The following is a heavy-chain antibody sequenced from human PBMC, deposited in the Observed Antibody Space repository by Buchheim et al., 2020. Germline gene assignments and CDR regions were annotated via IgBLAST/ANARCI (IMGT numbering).Heavy chain of an antibody. CDR3: ARAGYSSSWFYYYYYGMDV. CDR2: MNPNSGNT. CDR1: GYTFTSYD. J-gene: IGHJ6*02. D-gene: IGHD6-13*01. Sequence: QVQLVQSGAEVKKPGASVKVSCKASGYTFTSYDINWVRQATGQGLEWMGWMNPNSGNTGYAQKFQGRVTMTRNNSISTAYMELSSLRSEDTAVYYCARAGYSSSWFYYYYYGMDVWGQGTT. V-gene: IGHV1-8*01.